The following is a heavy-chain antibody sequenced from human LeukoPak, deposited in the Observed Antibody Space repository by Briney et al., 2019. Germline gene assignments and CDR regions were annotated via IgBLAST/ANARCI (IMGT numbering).Heavy chain of an antibody. D-gene: IGHD6-19*01. Sequence: GGSLRLSCAASGFTFSSYGMHWVRQAPGKGLEWVAVISYDGSNKYYADSVKGRFAISRDNSKNTLYLQMNSLRAEDTAVYYCASIAVAGTGAFDIWGQGTMVTVSS. J-gene: IGHJ3*02. CDR3: ASIAVAGTGAFDI. CDR2: ISYDGSNK. CDR1: GFTFSSYG. V-gene: IGHV3-30*03.